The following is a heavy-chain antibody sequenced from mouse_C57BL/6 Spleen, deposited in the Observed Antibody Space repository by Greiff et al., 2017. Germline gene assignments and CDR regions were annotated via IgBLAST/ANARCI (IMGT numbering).Heavy chain of an antibody. CDR1: GYAFSSYW. D-gene: IGHD1-1*01. CDR2: IYPGDGDT. Sequence: QVQLKESGAELVKPGASVKISCKASGYAFSSYWMNWVKQRPGKGLEWIGQIYPGDGDTNYNGKFKGKATLTADKSSSTAYMQLSSLTSEDSAVYFCARTYGSSYVGFAYWGQGTLVTVSA. V-gene: IGHV1-80*01. J-gene: IGHJ3*01. CDR3: ARTYGSSYVGFAY.